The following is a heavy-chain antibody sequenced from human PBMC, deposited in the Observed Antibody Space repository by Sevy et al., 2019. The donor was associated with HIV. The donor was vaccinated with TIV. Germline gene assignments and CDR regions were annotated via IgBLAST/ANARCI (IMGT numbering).Heavy chain of an antibody. Sequence: GGSLRLSCAASGFTFSGYYMSWIRQAPGKGLEWVSYIGSRGSYTNYADSVRGRFTISRDNAKNSLYLQMNSLRAEDTAVYYCARDRIAAADHYFDYWGQGSLVTVSS. D-gene: IGHD6-13*01. CDR2: IGSRGSYT. J-gene: IGHJ4*02. CDR3: ARDRIAAADHYFDY. CDR1: GFTFSGYY. V-gene: IGHV3-11*06.